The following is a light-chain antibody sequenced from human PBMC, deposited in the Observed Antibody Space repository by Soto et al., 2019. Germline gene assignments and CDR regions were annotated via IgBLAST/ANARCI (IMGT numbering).Light chain of an antibody. CDR1: QSVSSGY. CDR2: DAA. Sequence: IVLTQSPGTLSLSPGDRATLSCRASQSVSSGYLAWYQQRPGQAPRLLIYDAATRATGIPDRFSGSGSGTDYTLTISRLEPEDFAVYYCQQYGRSPYTFGGGTKVDIK. V-gene: IGKV3-20*01. CDR3: QQYGRSPYT. J-gene: IGKJ2*01.